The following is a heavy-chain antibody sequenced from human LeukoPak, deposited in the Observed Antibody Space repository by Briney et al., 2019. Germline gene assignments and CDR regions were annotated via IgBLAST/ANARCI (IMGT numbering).Heavy chain of an antibody. D-gene: IGHD3-10*01. J-gene: IGHJ4*02. V-gene: IGHV3-23*01. Sequence: TGGSLRLSCAASGFTFSSYAMSWVRQAPGKGLEWVSAISGSGGSTYYADSVKGRFTISRDNSKNTLYLQMNSLRAEDTAVYYCAKDQTPYGSGSYSPIDYWGQGTLVTVSS. CDR2: ISGSGGST. CDR1: GFTFSSYA. CDR3: AKDQTPYGSGSYSPIDY.